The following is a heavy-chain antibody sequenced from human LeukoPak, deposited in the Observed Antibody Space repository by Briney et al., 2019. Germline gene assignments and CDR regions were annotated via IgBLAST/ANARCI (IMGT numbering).Heavy chain of an antibody. J-gene: IGHJ6*03. CDR3: ARTPYYYDSSGYYYPSYYYYYMDV. Sequence: SETLSLTCTVSGGFISSHYWSWIRQPPGKGLEWIGYIYYSGSTNYNPSLKSRVTISVDTSKNQFSLKLSSVTAADTAVYYCARTPYYYDSSGYYYPSYYYYYMDVWGKGTTVTVSS. CDR2: IYYSGST. D-gene: IGHD3-22*01. CDR1: GGFISSHY. V-gene: IGHV4-59*11.